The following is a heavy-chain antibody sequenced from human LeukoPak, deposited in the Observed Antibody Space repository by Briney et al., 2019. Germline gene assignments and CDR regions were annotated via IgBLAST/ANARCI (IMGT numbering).Heavy chain of an antibody. J-gene: IGHJ4*02. CDR1: GYSFPSYG. CDR3: ARESSSGSYQHDY. D-gene: IGHD3-10*01. CDR2: TSAYNGAT. Sequence: ASVKVSCKAPGYSFPSYGISWVRQAPGQGLEWMGWTSAYNGATIYAQRFQGRVTITTDTFTSTAYMEVRSLRSDDTAVYYCARESSSGSYQHDYWGQGTLVTVSS. V-gene: IGHV1-18*01.